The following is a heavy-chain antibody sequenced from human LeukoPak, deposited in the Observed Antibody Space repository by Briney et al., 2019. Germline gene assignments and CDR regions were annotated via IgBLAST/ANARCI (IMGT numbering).Heavy chain of an antibody. CDR3: AREVSEGFDF. D-gene: IGHD3-22*01. J-gene: IGHJ4*02. CDR2: FGTRSTSI. V-gene: IGHV3-21*01. Sequence: GGSLRLSCADSGFTFSGYWMNWIRQAPGKGLEWVSSFGTRSTSIYHAGSVKGRFAISRDNAKNSLYLQMNSLRAEDTAVYYCAREVSEGFDFRGQGTLVTVSS. CDR1: GFTFSGYW.